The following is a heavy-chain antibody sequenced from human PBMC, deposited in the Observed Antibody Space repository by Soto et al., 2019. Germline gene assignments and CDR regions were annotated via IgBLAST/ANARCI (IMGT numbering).Heavy chain of an antibody. D-gene: IGHD3-22*01. J-gene: IGHJ4*02. CDR3: ATAASSGYYLKS. Sequence: QVQLQESGPGLVKPSQTLSLICTVSGGSINSGGYYWSWIRHHPGKGLDWIGYIHNSGSTSYNPSLKSRVTISLDTSKNQFSLKLTSVTAADTAVYYRATAASSGYYLKSWGQGNTVTVSS. CDR2: IHNSGST. V-gene: IGHV4-31*03. CDR1: GGSINSGGYY.